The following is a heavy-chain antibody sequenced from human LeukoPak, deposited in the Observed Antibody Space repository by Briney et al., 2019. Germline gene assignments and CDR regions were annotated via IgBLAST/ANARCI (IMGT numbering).Heavy chain of an antibody. V-gene: IGHV5-51*01. J-gene: IGHJ5*02. D-gene: IGHD3-10*01. Sequence: GESLKISCKGSEYSFTSYWIGWVRQMPGKGLEWMGIIYPGDSDTRYSPSFQGQVTISADKSISTAYLQWSSLKASDTAMYYCARRETGSGSYLDWFDPWGQGTLVTVSS. CDR2: IYPGDSDT. CDR3: ARRETGSGSYLDWFDP. CDR1: EYSFTSYW.